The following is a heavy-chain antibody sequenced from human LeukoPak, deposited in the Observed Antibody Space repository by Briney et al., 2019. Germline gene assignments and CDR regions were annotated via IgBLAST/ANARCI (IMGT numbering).Heavy chain of an antibody. CDR3: ARNRGGSGSYRSHLYYFDY. CDR2: INWNGGST. V-gene: IGHV3-20*04. Sequence: GGSLRLSCAASGFTFDDYGMSWARQAPGKGLEWVSGINWNGGSTGYADSVKGRFTISRDNAKNSLYLQMNSLRAEDTALYYCARNRGGSGSYRSHLYYFDYWGQGTLVTVSS. D-gene: IGHD3-10*01. J-gene: IGHJ4*02. CDR1: GFTFDDYG.